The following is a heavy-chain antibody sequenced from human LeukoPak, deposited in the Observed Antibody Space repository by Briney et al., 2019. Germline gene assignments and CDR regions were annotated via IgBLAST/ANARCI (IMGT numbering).Heavy chain of an antibody. CDR3: ARHTITTVLSSGYFDY. CDR1: GGSISSSSYY. J-gene: IGHJ4*02. Sequence: PSETLSLTCTVSGGSISSSSYYWGWIRQPPGKGLEWIGSIYYSGSTNYNPSLKSRVTMSLDMPKNQLSLSLTSVTAADTAVYYCARHTITTVLSSGYFDYWGQGTLVTVSS. V-gene: IGHV4-39*07. CDR2: IYYSGST. D-gene: IGHD4-11*01.